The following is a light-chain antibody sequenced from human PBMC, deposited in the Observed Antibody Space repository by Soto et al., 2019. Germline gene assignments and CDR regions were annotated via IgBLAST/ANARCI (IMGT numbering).Light chain of an antibody. CDR2: DAS. V-gene: IGKV1-8*01. CDR3: QQFYNYPRP. CDR1: QDIGTY. Sequence: AIGRTHSTSSFSASTRDRVSITFLSSQDIGTYLAWYQQIPGKAPKLLIYDASTLQTGVPSRFSGSGSGTDFTLTISYLQSEDFGTYYCQQFYNYPRPFGQGTKVDIK. J-gene: IGKJ1*01.